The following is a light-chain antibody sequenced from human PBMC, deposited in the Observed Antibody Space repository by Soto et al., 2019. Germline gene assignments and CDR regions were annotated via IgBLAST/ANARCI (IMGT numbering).Light chain of an antibody. CDR3: CSYAGSTTSVL. CDR2: DLN. Sequence: QSALTQPHSVSGSPGQSVAISCTGTNSDVGAYNYVSWYQHHPGNAPKLIIYDLNKRPSWVPDRFSASKSGNTATLSISGLHLDDEADYYCCSYAGSTTSVLFGGGTKLTVL. CDR1: NSDVGAYNY. J-gene: IGLJ2*01. V-gene: IGLV2-11*01.